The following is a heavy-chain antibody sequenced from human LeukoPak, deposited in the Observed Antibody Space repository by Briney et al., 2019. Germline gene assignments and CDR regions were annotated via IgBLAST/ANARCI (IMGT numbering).Heavy chain of an antibody. V-gene: IGHV3-30*02. CDR2: IRYDGSNK. J-gene: IGHJ4*02. Sequence: AGGSLRLSCAASGFTFSSYGMHWVRQAPGKGLEWVAFIRYDGSNKYYADSVKGRFTISRDNSKNTLYLQMNSLRAEDTAVYYCAKDHNYYDSSGYLFDYWGQGTLVTVSS. CDR3: AKDHNYYDSSGYLFDY. D-gene: IGHD3-22*01. CDR1: GFTFSSYG.